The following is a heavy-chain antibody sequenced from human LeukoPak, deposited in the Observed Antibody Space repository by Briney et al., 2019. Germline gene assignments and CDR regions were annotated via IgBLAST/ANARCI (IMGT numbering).Heavy chain of an antibody. V-gene: IGHV3-7*01. Sequence: PGGSLRLSCAASGFTFSSYAMSWVRQAPGKGLEWVANIKQDGSEKYYVDSVKGRFTISRDNAKNSLYLQMNSLRAEDTAVYYCARDLPRSSGWPWGQGTMVTVSS. CDR2: IKQDGSEK. CDR3: ARDLPRSSGWP. CDR1: GFTFSSYA. D-gene: IGHD6-19*01. J-gene: IGHJ3*01.